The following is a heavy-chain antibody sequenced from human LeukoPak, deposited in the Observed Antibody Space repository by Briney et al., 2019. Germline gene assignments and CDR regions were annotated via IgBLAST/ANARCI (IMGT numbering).Heavy chain of an antibody. D-gene: IGHD3-3*01. CDR3: ARSTYYDFWSGYPCGMDV. J-gene: IGHJ6*02. CDR1: GFTFSSYG. V-gene: IGHV3-33*01. CDR2: IWYDGSNK. Sequence: GRSLRLSCAASGFTFSSYGMHWVRQAPGKGLEWVAVIWYDGSNKYYADSVKGRFTISRDNSKNTLYLQMNSLRAEDTAVYYCARSTYYDFWSGYPCGMDVWGQGTTVTVSS.